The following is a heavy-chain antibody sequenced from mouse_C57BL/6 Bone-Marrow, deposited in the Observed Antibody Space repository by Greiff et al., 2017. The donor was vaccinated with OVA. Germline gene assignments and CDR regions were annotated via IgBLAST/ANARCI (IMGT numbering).Heavy chain of an antibody. V-gene: IGHV5-12*01. CDR1: GFTFSDYY. J-gene: IGHJ1*03. Sequence: EVQLVESGGGLVQPGGSLKLSCAASGFTFSDYYMYWVRQTPEKRLEWVAYISNGGGSTYYPDTVKGRFTISRDNAKNTLYLQMSRLKSEDTAMYYCARHEGLLRNFDVWGTGTTVTVSS. CDR2: ISNGGGST. D-gene: IGHD2-3*01. CDR3: ARHEGLLRNFDV.